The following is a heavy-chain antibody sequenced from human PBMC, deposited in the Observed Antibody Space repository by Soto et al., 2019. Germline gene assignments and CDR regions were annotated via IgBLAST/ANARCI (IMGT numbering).Heavy chain of an antibody. Sequence: QITLKESGPTLVKPTQTLTLTCTFSGFSLSTSGVGVGWIRQPPVKALEWLALIYWDDDKQYSPSLKSRLTIIKDTSKTQVVLTMTNMDPVDTATYFCAHRSVPIYASDYWGQGTLVTVSS. CDR1: GFSLSTSGVG. V-gene: IGHV2-5*02. D-gene: IGHD3-9*01. CDR3: AHRSVPIYASDY. CDR2: IYWDDDK. J-gene: IGHJ4*02.